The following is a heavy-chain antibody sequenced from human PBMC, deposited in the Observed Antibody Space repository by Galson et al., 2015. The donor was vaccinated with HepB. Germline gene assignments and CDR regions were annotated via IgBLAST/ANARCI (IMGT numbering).Heavy chain of an antibody. D-gene: IGHD6-13*01. Sequence: SLRLSCAASGFTFSSYSMNWVRQAPGKGLEWVSYISSSSSTIYYADSVKGRFTISRDNAKNSLYLQMNSLRAEDTAVYYCARAVIAAATLLVYWGQGTLVTVSS. CDR3: ARAVIAAATLLVY. CDR1: GFTFSSYS. CDR2: ISSSSSTI. V-gene: IGHV3-48*01. J-gene: IGHJ4*02.